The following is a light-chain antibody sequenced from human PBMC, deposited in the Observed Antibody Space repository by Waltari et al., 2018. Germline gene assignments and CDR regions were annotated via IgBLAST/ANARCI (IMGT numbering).Light chain of an antibody. V-gene: IGKV3-11*01. CDR3: QQRSNWPIT. Sequence: EIVLTQSPTTLSLSPGERVTLSCRASQSVSSYLVWYQQKPGQAPKFLIYDASNRATGVPARFSGSGSGTDFTLTINSLEPEDFAVYYCQQRSNWPITFGQGTRLEIK. J-gene: IGKJ5*01. CDR2: DAS. CDR1: QSVSSY.